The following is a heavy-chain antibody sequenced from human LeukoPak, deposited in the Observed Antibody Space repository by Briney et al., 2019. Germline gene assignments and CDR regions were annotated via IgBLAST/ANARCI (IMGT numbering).Heavy chain of an antibody. V-gene: IGHV4-34*01. J-gene: IGHJ5*02. D-gene: IGHD3-22*01. Sequence: SETLSLTCAVYGGSFSGYYWSWIRQPPGKGLEWIGEINHSGSTNYNPSLKSRVTISVDTSQNQFSLKLSSVTAADTAVYYCARGWGFYDSSGYYSKPLGWFDPWDQGTLVTVSS. CDR3: ARGWGFYDSSGYYSKPLGWFDP. CDR1: GGSFSGYY. CDR2: INHSGST.